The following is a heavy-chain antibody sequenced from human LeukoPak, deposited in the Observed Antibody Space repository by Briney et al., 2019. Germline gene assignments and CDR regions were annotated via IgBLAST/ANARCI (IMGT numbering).Heavy chain of an antibody. Sequence: SETLSLTCTVSGGSISSRSYYWGWIRQPPGKGLEWIGSIYYSGSTYYNPSLKSRVTISVDTSKNQFSLKLSSVTAADTAVYYCARHGGYSSSWVDYWGQGTLVTVSS. CDR2: IYYSGST. CDR3: ARHGGYSSSWVDY. CDR1: GGSISSRSYY. V-gene: IGHV4-39*07. D-gene: IGHD6-13*01. J-gene: IGHJ4*02.